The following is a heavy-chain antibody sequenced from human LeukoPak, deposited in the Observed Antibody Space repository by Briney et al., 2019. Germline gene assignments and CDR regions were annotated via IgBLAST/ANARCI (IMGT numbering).Heavy chain of an antibody. CDR2: INHSGST. CDR3: ARLYSSSLGRVFDY. D-gene: IGHD6-13*01. J-gene: IGHJ4*02. Sequence: SETLSLTCAVYGGSFSGYYWSWIRQPPGKGLEWIGEINHSGSTNYNPSLKSRVTISVDTSKNQFSLKLSSVTAADTAVYYCARLYSSSLGRVFDYWGQGTLVTVSS. V-gene: IGHV4-34*01. CDR1: GGSFSGYY.